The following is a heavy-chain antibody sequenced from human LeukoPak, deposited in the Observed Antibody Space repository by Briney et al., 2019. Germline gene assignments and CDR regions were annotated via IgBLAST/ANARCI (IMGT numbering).Heavy chain of an antibody. CDR2: IIPIFGTA. CDR3: ARANPGYCSSTSCYTGMDV. Sequence: AASVKVSCKASGGTFSSYAISWVRQAPGQGLEWMGGIIPIFGTANYAQKFQGRVTITADESTSTAYMELSSLRSEDTAVYYCARANPGYCSSTSCYTGMDVWGQGTTVTVSS. D-gene: IGHD2-2*02. J-gene: IGHJ6*02. CDR1: GGTFSSYA. V-gene: IGHV1-69*13.